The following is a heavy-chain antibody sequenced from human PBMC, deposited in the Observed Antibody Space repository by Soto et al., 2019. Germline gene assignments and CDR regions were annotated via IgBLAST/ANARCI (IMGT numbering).Heavy chain of an antibody. J-gene: IGHJ6*02. CDR1: GYTFTSYA. CDR3: ARGRVVRGVIEDYYYYGMDV. D-gene: IGHD3-10*01. Sequence: ASVKVSCKASGYTFTSYAMHWVRQAPGQRLEWMGWINAGNGNTKYSQKFQGRVTMTTDTSTSTAYMELRSLRSDDTAVYYCARGRVVRGVIEDYYYYGMDVWGQGTTGTVS. V-gene: IGHV1-3*01. CDR2: INAGNGNT.